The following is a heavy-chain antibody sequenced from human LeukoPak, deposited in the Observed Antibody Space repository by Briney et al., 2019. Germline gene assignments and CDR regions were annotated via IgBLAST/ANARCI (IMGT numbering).Heavy chain of an antibody. Sequence: GGSLRPSCAASGFTFSGSAMHWVRQASGKGLEWVGRIRSEANSYATAYAASVKGRFTISRDDSKNTAYLQMNSLKTEDTAVYYCTRDNDYWGQGTLVTVSS. CDR3: TRDNDY. CDR1: GFTFSGSA. V-gene: IGHV3-73*01. CDR2: IRSEANSYAT. J-gene: IGHJ4*02.